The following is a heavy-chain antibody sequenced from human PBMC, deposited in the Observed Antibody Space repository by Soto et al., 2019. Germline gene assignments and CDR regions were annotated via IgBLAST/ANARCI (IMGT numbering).Heavy chain of an antibody. D-gene: IGHD5-12*01. J-gene: IGHJ3*02. Sequence: WGSLRLSCAASGFTFGSYGIHLFRQSPVKWLEWVAVIWYDGSNKYYADSVKGRFTISRDNSKNTLYLQMNSLRAEDTAVYYCVRELVASDAFDIWGQGTMVTVSS. CDR1: GFTFGSYG. CDR2: IWYDGSNK. V-gene: IGHV3-33*01. CDR3: VRELVASDAFDI.